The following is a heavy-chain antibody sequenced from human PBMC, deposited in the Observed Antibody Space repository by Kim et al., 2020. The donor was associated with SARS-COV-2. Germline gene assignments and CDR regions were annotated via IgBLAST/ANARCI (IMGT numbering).Heavy chain of an antibody. V-gene: IGHV3-30*04. CDR3: ARGSPYIVVVVAAGGYYGMDV. CDR1: GFTFSSYA. J-gene: IGHJ6*02. Sequence: GGSLRLSCAASGFTFSSYAMHWVRQAPGKGLEWVAVISYDGSNKYYADSVKGRFTISRDNSKNTLYLQMNSLRAEDTAVYYCARGSPYIVVVVAAGGYYGMDVWGQGTTVTVSS. CDR2: ISYDGSNK. D-gene: IGHD2-15*01.